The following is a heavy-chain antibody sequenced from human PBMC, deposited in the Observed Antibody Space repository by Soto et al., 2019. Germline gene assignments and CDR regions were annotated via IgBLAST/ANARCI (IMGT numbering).Heavy chain of an antibody. J-gene: IGHJ3*02. CDR3: ARREVVADRDAFDI. D-gene: IGHD2-15*01. CDR1: CGSIRRSIYY. CDR2: IYYSGST. V-gene: IGHV4-39*01. Sequence: SETRSLTCTVSCGSIRRSIYYWVWIRQPPGKGLEWIGSIYYSGSTYYNPSLKSRVTISVDTSKNQFSLKLSSVTAADTAVYYCARREVVADRDAFDIWGQGTMVT.